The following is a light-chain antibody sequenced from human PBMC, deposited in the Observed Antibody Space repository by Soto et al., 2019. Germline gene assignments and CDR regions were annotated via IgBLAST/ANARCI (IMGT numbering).Light chain of an antibody. Sequence: EIVMTQSPATLSVSPGERATLSCRASQSVSSNLAWYQQKPGQAPRLLIYGASTRATGIPARFSGSGSGTEFTLTISSLQSEDFAAYSCQQYNNWPYPFGQGTKLEIK. CDR2: GAS. CDR1: QSVSSN. V-gene: IGKV3-15*01. J-gene: IGKJ2*01. CDR3: QQYNNWPYP.